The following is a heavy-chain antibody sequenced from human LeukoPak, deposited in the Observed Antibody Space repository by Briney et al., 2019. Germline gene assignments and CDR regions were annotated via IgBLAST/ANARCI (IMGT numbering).Heavy chain of an antibody. CDR1: GFTFDDYA. D-gene: IGHD2-2*01. CDR3: AKASRYQLYELDY. J-gene: IGHJ4*02. V-gene: IGHV3-9*01. Sequence: QAGGSLRLSCAASGFTFDDYAMHWVRQAPGKGLEWVSGISWNSGSIGYADSVKGRFTISRDNAKNSLYLQMNSLRAEDTALYYCAKASRYQLYELDYWGQGTLVTVSS. CDR2: ISWNSGSI.